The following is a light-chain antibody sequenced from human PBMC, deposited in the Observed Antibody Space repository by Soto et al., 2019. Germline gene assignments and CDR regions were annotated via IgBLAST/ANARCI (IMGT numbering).Light chain of an antibody. CDR1: QSVSSK. V-gene: IGKV3-15*01. CDR2: GAS. Sequence: EIVMTQSPATLSVSPGERATLSCRASQSVSSKLAWYQQKPGQAPRLLIYGASTRPTGIPARFSGSGSGTEFTLTISSLQSEDFAVYYCQQYNNWPPYTFGQGTKLEIK. CDR3: QQYNNWPPYT. J-gene: IGKJ2*01.